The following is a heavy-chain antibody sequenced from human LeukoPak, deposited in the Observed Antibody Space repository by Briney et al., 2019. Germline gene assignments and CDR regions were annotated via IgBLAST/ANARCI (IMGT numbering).Heavy chain of an antibody. D-gene: IGHD3-3*01. CDR1: GLTFSSYS. CDR3: AREKISFGWSGYVHDYFDY. V-gene: IGHV3-21*01. J-gene: IGHJ4*02. CDR2: ISSSSSYI. Sequence: GGSLRLSCAGSGLTFSSYSMIWVRQAPGKGLQWVSSISSSSSYIYYADSLKGRFTISRDNAKNTLYLQMNSLRAEDTAVYYCAREKISFGWSGYVHDYFDYWGQGTLVTVSS.